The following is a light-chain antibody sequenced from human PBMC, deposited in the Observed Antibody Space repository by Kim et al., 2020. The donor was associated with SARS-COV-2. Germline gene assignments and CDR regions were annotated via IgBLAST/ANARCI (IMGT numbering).Light chain of an antibody. CDR1: KLGNKY. J-gene: IGLJ1*01. Sequence: VSPGQTASITCSGDKLGNKYAYWYQQKPGQSPVLVIYQDTRRPSGIPERFSGSNSGNTATLTISGTQAMDEADYYCQTWDSSTHYVFGTGTKVTVL. V-gene: IGLV3-1*01. CDR2: QDT. CDR3: QTWDSSTHYV.